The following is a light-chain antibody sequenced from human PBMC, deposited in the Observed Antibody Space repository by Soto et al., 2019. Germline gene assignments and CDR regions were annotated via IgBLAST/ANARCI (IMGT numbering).Light chain of an antibody. CDR1: YVIKKF. J-gene: IGKJ5*01. V-gene: IGKV1-33*01. Sequence: DIQMTQSPSSLSASVGDRVTITCQASYVIKKFLNWFQEKPGKAPELLIYDASNLQTGVPSRFSGSESGTHFTFTISSLQPEDSATYYCQRYDSLPPTFGQGTRLDIK. CDR2: DAS. CDR3: QRYDSLPPT.